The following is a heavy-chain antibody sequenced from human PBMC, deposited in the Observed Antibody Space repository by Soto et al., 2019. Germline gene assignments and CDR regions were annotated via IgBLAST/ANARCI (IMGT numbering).Heavy chain of an antibody. Sequence: GGSLRLSCAASGFTFSSYAMSWVRQAPGKGLEWVSAISGSGGSTYYADSVKGRFTISRDNSKNTLYLQMNSLRAGDTAVYYCAKLRGDFWSGPDYWGQGTLVTVSS. CDR2: ISGSGGST. CDR1: GFTFSSYA. CDR3: AKLRGDFWSGPDY. D-gene: IGHD3-3*01. J-gene: IGHJ4*02. V-gene: IGHV3-23*01.